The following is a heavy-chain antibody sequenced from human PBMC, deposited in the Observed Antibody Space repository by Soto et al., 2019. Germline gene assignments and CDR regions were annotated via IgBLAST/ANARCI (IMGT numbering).Heavy chain of an antibody. J-gene: IGHJ6*02. CDR2: ISYDGSNK. CDR3: ARDRSRAKSYYYYGMDV. V-gene: IGHV3-30-3*01. Sequence: GGSLRLSCAASGFTFSSYAMHWVRQAPGKGLEWVAVISYDGSNKYYADSVKGRFTISRDNSKNTLYLQMNSLRAEDTAVYYCARDRSRAKSYYYYGMDVWGQGTTVTVSS. D-gene: IGHD3-16*02. CDR1: GFTFSSYA.